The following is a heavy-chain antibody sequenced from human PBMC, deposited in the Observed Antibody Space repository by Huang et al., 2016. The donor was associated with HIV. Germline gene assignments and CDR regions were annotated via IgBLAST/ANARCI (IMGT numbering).Heavy chain of an antibody. Sequence: QVLLVQSGAEVRKPGSSVKVSCTAFGGTFSSCAISWGRQAPGQGLGWRGGIIPIYGTANYTQKFQGRVTITVDESTNTGYMELTRLTSEDTAIYYCARTAYSYGFRQGYNWFDPWGQGTPVTVSS. CDR1: GGTFSSCA. J-gene: IGHJ5*02. V-gene: IGHV1-69*13. D-gene: IGHD5-18*01. CDR3: ARTAYSYGFRQGYNWFDP. CDR2: IIPIYGTA.